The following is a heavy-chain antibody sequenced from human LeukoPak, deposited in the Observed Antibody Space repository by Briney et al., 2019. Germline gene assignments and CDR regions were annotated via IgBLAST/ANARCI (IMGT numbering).Heavy chain of an antibody. Sequence: GGSLRLSCAASGFTFSSYAMSWVRQTPGKGLEWVSRINRDGTTTTYADSVKGRFTISRDNAKNTLYLQMNSLRAEDSAVYYCARAGFCTTSSCYMFDWGPGTMVTVSS. CDR1: GFTFSSYA. J-gene: IGHJ3*01. D-gene: IGHD2-2*01. CDR3: ARAGFCTTSSCYMFD. CDR2: INRDGTTT. V-gene: IGHV3-74*03.